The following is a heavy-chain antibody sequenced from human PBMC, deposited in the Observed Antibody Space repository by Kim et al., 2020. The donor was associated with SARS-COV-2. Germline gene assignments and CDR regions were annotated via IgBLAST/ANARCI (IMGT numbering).Heavy chain of an antibody. D-gene: IGHD2-2*02. V-gene: IGHV3-30-3*01. CDR1: GFTFSSYA. CDR3: ARDRTYQLLYDYYYYYGMDV. J-gene: IGHJ6*02. CDR2: ISYDGSNK. Sequence: GGSLRLSCAASGFTFSSYALHWVRQAPGKGLEWVAVISYDGSNKYYADSVKGRFTISRDNSKNTLYLQVNSLRAEDTAVHYCARDRTYQLLYDYYYYYGMDVWGQGTTVTVSS.